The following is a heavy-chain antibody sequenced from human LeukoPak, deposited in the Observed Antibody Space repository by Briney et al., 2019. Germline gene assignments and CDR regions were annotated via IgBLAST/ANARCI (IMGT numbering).Heavy chain of an antibody. D-gene: IGHD6-19*01. CDR1: GGTFSSYA. V-gene: IGHV1-69*13. J-gene: IGHJ4*02. Sequence: SVKVSXKASGGTFSSYAISWVRQAPGQGLEWMGGIIPIFGTANYAQKFQGRVTITADESTSTAYMELSSLRSEDTAVYYCARYIAVAGYFDYWGQGTLVTVSS. CDR2: IIPIFGTA. CDR3: ARYIAVAGYFDY.